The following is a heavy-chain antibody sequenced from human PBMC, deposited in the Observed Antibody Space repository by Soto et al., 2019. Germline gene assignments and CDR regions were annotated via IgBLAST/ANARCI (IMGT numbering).Heavy chain of an antibody. Sequence: EVQLLESGGGLVQPGGSLRLSCAASGFTFSTYAMRWVRQAPGKGLEWVSVISGSGDSTYYADSVKGRFTISRDNSRNTRYLQENTLRAEDTAADYCTGQPTPVTTSFGHWRQGALVTVSS. CDR3: TGQPTPVTTSFGH. J-gene: IGHJ4*02. D-gene: IGHD4-17*01. V-gene: IGHV3-23*01. CDR2: ISGSGDST. CDR1: GFTFSTYA.